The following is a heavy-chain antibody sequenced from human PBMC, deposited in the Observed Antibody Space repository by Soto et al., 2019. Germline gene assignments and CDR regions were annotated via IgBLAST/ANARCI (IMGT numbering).Heavy chain of an antibody. J-gene: IGHJ4*02. CDR2: INHSGST. D-gene: IGHD3-10*01. CDR3: ARDYGPRRFSYFDY. V-gene: IGHV4-34*01. Sequence: KPSETLSLTCAVYGGSFSGYYWSWIRQPPGKGLEWIGEINHSGSTNYNPSLKSRVTISVDTSKNQFSLKLSPVTAADTAVYYCARDYGPRRFSYFDYWGQGTLVTVSS. CDR1: GGSFSGYY.